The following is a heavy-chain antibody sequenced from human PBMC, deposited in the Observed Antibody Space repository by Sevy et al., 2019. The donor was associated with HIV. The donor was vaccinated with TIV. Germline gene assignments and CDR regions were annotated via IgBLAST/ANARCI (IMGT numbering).Heavy chain of an antibody. CDR3: ARDRSHYGSGSYYNPLDY. D-gene: IGHD3-10*01. CDR2: ISGYNGNT. CDR1: GYTFSSYG. J-gene: IGHJ4*02. Sequence: ASVKVSCKASGYTFSSYGISWVRQAPGQGLEWMGWISGYNGNTKYEEKIQGRVTMTIDTVTSTAYMELRSLRSDDTAIYYCARDRSHYGSGSYYNPLDYWGQGIPVTVSS. V-gene: IGHV1-18*01.